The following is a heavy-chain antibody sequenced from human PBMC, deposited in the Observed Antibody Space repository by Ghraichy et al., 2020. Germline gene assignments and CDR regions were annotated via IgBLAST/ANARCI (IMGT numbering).Heavy chain of an antibody. CDR1: GFTFSSYG. CDR2: IRYDGSNK. CDR3: AKPLITMVRGVTGHAFDI. Sequence: AGSLRLSCAASGFTFSSYGMHWVRQAPGKGLEWVAFIRYDGSNKYYADSVKGRFTISRDNSKNTLYLQMNSLRAEDTAVYYCAKPLITMVRGVTGHAFDIWGQGTMVTVSS. D-gene: IGHD3-10*01. J-gene: IGHJ3*02. V-gene: IGHV3-30*02.